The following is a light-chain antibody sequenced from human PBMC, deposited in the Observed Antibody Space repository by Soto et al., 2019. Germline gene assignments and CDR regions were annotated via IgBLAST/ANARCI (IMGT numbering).Light chain of an antibody. CDR3: QQRSKWRT. CDR1: QSISSSY. Sequence: EIVLTQSPVTLSLSPGERATLSCRASQSISSSYLAWYQQKPGQAPRLLIDAASSRATGIPARFSGSGFRTDYTLTISSLEPEDFAGYYCQQRSKWRTFGQGTKV. CDR2: AAS. V-gene: IGKV3D-20*02. J-gene: IGKJ1*01.